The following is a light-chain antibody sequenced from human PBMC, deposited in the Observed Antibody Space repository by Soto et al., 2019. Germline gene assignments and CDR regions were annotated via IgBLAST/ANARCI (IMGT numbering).Light chain of an antibody. CDR3: AAWYDSLNALYV. V-gene: IGLV1-36*01. CDR2: YDD. J-gene: IGLJ1*01. Sequence: QSVLTQPPSVSEAPRQRVTISCSGSSSNIGNNAVNWYQQLPGKAPKLLIYYDDLLPSGVSDRFSGSKSGTSASLAISGLQSEDEADYYCAAWYDSLNALYVFGTGTKLTVL. CDR1: SSNIGNNA.